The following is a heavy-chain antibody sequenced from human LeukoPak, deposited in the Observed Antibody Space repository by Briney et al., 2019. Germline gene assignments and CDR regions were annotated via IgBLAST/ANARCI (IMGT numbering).Heavy chain of an antibody. D-gene: IGHD6-25*01. V-gene: IGHV3-53*01. CDR1: GFTISSNY. CDR2: IYSSGST. J-gene: IGHJ3*02. CDR3: VRDGRRAGHDSFDI. Sequence: GGSLRLSCAASGFTISSNYMSWVRQAPGKGLEWVSGIYSSGSTYYEASVKSRFTISRDNSKNKLYLQLNSLSAEDTAVYYCVRDGRRAGHDSFDIWGQGTMVTVSS.